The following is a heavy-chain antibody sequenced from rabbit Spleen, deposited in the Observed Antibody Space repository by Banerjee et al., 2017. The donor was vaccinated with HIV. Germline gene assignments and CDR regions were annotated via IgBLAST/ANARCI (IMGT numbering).Heavy chain of an antibody. CDR3: ARDGSGWGANFNL. D-gene: IGHD4-1*01. CDR1: GIDFSSHYD. CDR2: IYVGSSGGT. V-gene: IGHV1S45*01. J-gene: IGHJ4*01. Sequence: QQQLVESGGGLVKPGGTLTLTCKASGIDFSSHYDMCWVRQAPGKGLEWITCIYVGSSGGTWYATWAKGRFTCSKTSSTTVTLQMTSLTAADMATYFCARDGSGWGANFNLWGQGTLVTVS.